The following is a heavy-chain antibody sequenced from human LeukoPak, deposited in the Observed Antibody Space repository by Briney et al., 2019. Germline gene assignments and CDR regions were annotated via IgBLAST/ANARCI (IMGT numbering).Heavy chain of an antibody. CDR1: GYSFTTYW. CDR2: IYPSDSDT. J-gene: IGHJ4*02. V-gene: IGHV5-51*01. Sequence: GESLKISCEGSGYSFTTYWIGWVRQVPGKGLEWMEIIYPSDSDTRYSPSFQGQVTISVDKSTNTAYLQWGSLKASDTAMYFCARHSHYGEDYWGQGTLVTVSS. CDR3: ARHSHYGEDY. D-gene: IGHD4/OR15-4a*01.